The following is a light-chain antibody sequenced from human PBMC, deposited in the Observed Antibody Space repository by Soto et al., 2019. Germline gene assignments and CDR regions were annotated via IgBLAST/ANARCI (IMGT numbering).Light chain of an antibody. CDR3: QQRSNWQGAT. CDR1: QSVSSY. V-gene: IGKV3-11*01. CDR2: DAS. J-gene: IGKJ4*01. Sequence: EIVVTQSPATLSLSPGERATLSCRASQSVSSYLAWYQQKPSQAPRLLIYDASSRATGIPARFSGSGSGTEFTLTISSLEPEDFAVYYCQQRSNWQGATFGGGTKVEIK.